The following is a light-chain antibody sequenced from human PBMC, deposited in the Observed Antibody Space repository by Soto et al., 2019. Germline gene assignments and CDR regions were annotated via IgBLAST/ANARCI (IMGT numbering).Light chain of an antibody. CDR3: QQYNDWPPIA. CDR1: QSVSSN. Sequence: ELGMTQSPATLSVSPGERATLSCWASQSVSSNLAWSPQNPGQAPRLPIYDASTRATVIPARLGGSGSGTEFTPTISSLLSEDFAVYYCQQYNDWPPIAFGQGTLMEIK. V-gene: IGKV3-15*01. J-gene: IGKJ5*01. CDR2: DAS.